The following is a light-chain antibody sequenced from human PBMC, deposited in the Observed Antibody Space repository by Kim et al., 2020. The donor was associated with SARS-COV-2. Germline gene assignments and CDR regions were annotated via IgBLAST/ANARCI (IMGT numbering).Light chain of an antibody. J-gene: IGKJ2*01. Sequence: DIQMTQFPSTLSASIGDSVTITCRASQSISNWLAWYQQQPGKAPKLLIYKASTLETGVPSRFSGSGSGTEFTLTISGLQPDDFGTYFCQQYFNYMYTFGQGTKLEI. CDR1: QSISNW. V-gene: IGKV1-5*03. CDR2: KAS. CDR3: QQYFNYMYT.